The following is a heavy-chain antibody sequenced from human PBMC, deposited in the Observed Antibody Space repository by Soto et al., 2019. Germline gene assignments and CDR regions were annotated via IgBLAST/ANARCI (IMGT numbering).Heavy chain of an antibody. CDR1: GGPLSGNY. CDR2: LYSSGST. J-gene: IGHJ4*02. CDR3: ARHGNYDDSSGYFDY. D-gene: IGHD3-22*01. Sequence: SETLSLTCTVSGGPLSGNYWSWIRQSPGKGLEWIGYLYSSGSTNYNPSLKSRVTISVDTSKNQFSLKLTSVTAADTAVYYCARHGNYDDSSGYFDYWGQGTQVTVSS. V-gene: IGHV4-59*08.